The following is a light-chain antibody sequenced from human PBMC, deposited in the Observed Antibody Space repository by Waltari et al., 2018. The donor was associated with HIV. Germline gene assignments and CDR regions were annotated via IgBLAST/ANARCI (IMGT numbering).Light chain of an antibody. CDR1: QSILNTSNKKNY. CDR3: QQYFGIPLT. Sequence: DIVMTQSPESLAVSLGERASITCRSSQSILNTSNKKNYLAWYRVKPGQAPRLLIYWASTRESGVPGRFSGSASGTDFTLTITSLQAEDVATYYCQQYFGIPLTFGGGTKV. CDR2: WAS. V-gene: IGKV4-1*01. J-gene: IGKJ4*01.